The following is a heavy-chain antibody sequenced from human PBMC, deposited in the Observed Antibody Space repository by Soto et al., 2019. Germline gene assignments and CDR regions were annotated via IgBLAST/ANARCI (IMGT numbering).Heavy chain of an antibody. J-gene: IGHJ4*01. Sequence: PPEALRLSWTASGVTFSAYAMPGVRQAPGKGREWVSTISGGSYVTYYGDSVKGRFTISRDNAKKTLFLQLNRLRADDIASYVCEKVLRTNPYHPFD. CDR3: EKVLRTNPYHPFD. D-gene: IGHD2-8*01. V-gene: IGHV3-23*01. CDR1: GVTFSAYA. CDR2: ISGGSYVT.